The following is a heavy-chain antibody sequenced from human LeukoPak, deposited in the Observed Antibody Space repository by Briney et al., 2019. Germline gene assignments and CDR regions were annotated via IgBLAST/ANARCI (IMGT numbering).Heavy chain of an antibody. D-gene: IGHD4-17*01. J-gene: IGHJ3*02. V-gene: IGHV4-4*07. CDR1: GGSISSYY. CDR2: IYTTGST. Sequence: SETLSLTCTVSGGSISSYYWSWIRQPAGKGLEWIGRIYTTGSTNFSPSLKSRVTMSVDTSKNQFSLKLSSVTAADTAMYYCARDRVTVTDDAFDIWGQGTMVTVSS. CDR3: ARDRVTVTDDAFDI.